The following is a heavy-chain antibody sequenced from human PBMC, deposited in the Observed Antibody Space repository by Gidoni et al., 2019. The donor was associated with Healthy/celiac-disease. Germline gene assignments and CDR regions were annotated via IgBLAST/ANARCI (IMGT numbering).Heavy chain of an antibody. J-gene: IGHJ4*02. V-gene: IGHV3-33*01. CDR3: ARDREGGGRGYSYAGDY. CDR1: GFTFRSYG. CDR2: IWFDGSNK. Sequence: QVQLVESGGGVVQPGRSLRLSCAASGFTFRSYGMHWVRQAPGKGLGGVEVIWFDGSNKYYADSVKGRFTISRENSKNTLYLQMNSLRAEDTAVYYCARDREGGGRGYSYAGDYWGQGTLVTVSS. D-gene: IGHD5-18*01.